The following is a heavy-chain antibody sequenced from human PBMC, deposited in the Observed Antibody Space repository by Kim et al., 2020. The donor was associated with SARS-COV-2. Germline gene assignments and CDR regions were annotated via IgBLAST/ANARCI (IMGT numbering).Heavy chain of an antibody. CDR2: IYYSGST. CDR1: GGSISSYY. V-gene: IGHV4-59*13. J-gene: IGHJ5*02. CDR3: ARSTAMVFYWFDP. D-gene: IGHD5-18*01. Sequence: SETLSLTCTVSGGSISSYYWSWIRQPPGKGLEWIGYIYYSGSTNYNPSLKSRVTISVDTSKNQFSLKLSSVTAADTAVYYCARSTAMVFYWFDPWGQGTLVTVSS.